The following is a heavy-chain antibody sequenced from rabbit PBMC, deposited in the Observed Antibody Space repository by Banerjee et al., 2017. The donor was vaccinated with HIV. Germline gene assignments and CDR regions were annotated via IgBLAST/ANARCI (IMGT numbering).Heavy chain of an antibody. V-gene: IGHV1S45*01. Sequence: QEQLVESGGGLVQPEGSLTLTCKASGSDISSNAMCWVRQAPGKGLEWIACINTSSGNTVYANWAKGRFTISKTSSTTVTLQMTSLTAADTATYFCARGLDGYGYATSRLDLWGPGTLVTVS. CDR2: INTSSGNT. J-gene: IGHJ3*01. CDR3: ARGLDGYGYATSRLDL. CDR1: GSDISSNA. D-gene: IGHD6-1*01.